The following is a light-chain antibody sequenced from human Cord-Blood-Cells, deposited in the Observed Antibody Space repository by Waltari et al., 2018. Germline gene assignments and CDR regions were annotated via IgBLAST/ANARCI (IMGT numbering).Light chain of an antibody. CDR1: SSDVGGYNH. Sequence: QSALTQPRSVSGSPGQSVTISCTGTSSDVGGYNHVSWYQQHPGKAPNLMIYDVSKRPSGVPDRFSGSKSGNTASLTISGLQAEDEADYYCCSYAGRVFGGGTKLTVL. CDR3: CSYAGRV. CDR2: DVS. J-gene: IGLJ3*02. V-gene: IGLV2-11*01.